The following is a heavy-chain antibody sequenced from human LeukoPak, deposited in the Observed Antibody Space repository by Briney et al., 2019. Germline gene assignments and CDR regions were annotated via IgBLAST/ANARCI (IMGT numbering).Heavy chain of an antibody. V-gene: IGHV4-59*01. J-gene: IGHJ5*02. CDR1: GGSISSYY. CDR3: ARGRTSVAGTNDNWFDP. Sequence: SETLSLTCTVSGGSISSYYWSWIRQPPGKGLEWIGYIYYSGSTNYNPSLKSRVTISVDTSKNQFSLKLSSVTAADTAVYYCARGRTSVAGTNDNWFDPWGQGTLVTVSS. CDR2: IYYSGST. D-gene: IGHD6-19*01.